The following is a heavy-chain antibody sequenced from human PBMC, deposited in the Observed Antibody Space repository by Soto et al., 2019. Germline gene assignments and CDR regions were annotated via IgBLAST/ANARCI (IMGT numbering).Heavy chain of an antibody. CDR3: AKSAGSNVYYPTDY. D-gene: IGHD3-16*01. Sequence: EGQLLESGGGLVQPGGSLRLSCAASGFTFSSYAMTWVRQAPGKGLEWVSSISGSGVSTYYADSVKGRFTISRDNSKNALYLQMNSLRAEDTATYHCAKSAGSNVYYPTDYWGQGTLVTVSS. V-gene: IGHV3-23*01. CDR1: GFTFSSYA. J-gene: IGHJ4*02. CDR2: ISGSGVST.